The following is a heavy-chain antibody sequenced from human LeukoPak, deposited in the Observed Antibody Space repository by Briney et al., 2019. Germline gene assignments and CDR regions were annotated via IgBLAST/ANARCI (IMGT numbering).Heavy chain of an antibody. CDR1: GFTFSTYG. CDR2: ISRSSSAI. CDR3: AREYYYNYYGLDV. J-gene: IGHJ6*02. Sequence: GGSLRLSCAASGFTFSTYGMNWVRQAPGKGLEWVSYISRSSSAIYSADSLKGRFTISRDNAKNSLYLQMNSLRDEDTAVYYCAREYYYNYYGLDVWGQGTTVTVSS. V-gene: IGHV3-48*02.